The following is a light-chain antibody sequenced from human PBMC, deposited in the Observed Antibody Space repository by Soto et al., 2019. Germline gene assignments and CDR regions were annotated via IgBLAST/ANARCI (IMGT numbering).Light chain of an antibody. CDR1: SSDVGGYNY. CDR2: DVN. CDR3: SSYTSSSTYV. Sequence: QSALTQPASVSGSPGQSIAISCTGTSSDVGGYNYVSWYQQHPGKAPKLMVYDVNDRPSEVSDRFSGSKSGNTASLTISGLQAEDEADYYCSSYTSSSTYVFGTGTQVTVL. V-gene: IGLV2-14*01. J-gene: IGLJ1*01.